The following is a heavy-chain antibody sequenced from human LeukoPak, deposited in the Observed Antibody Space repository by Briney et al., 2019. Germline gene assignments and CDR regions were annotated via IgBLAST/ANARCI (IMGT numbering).Heavy chain of an antibody. J-gene: IGHJ4*02. CDR1: GFTFSSYS. CDR3: ARDIHGYSGPHDY. CDR2: ISSSSSYI. V-gene: IGHV3-21*01. D-gene: IGHD5-12*01. Sequence: GSLRLSCAASGFTFSSYSMNWVRQAPGKGLEWVSSISSSSSYIYYADSVKGRFTISRDNAKNSLYLQMNSLRAEDTAVYYCARDIHGYSGPHDYWGQGTLVTVSS.